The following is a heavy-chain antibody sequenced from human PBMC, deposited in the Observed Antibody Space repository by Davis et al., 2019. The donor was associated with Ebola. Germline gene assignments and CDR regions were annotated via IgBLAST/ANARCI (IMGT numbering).Heavy chain of an antibody. D-gene: IGHD6-6*01. CDR1: GDSISSASYY. J-gene: IGHJ3*02. CDR3: ARDRIATRRAFDI. Sequence: PSETLSLTCTVPGDSISSASYYWNWIRQPPGKGLEWIGYISYSGSTNYNPSLRSRVTISMDSSRTQFSLRLSSVTAADTAVYYCARDRIATRRAFDIWGQGTMVNVSS. V-gene: IGHV4-61*01. CDR2: ISYSGST.